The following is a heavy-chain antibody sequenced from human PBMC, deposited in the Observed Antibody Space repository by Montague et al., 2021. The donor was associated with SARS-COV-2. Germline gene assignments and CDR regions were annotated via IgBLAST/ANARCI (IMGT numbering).Heavy chain of an antibody. CDR2: IYTSGTT. V-gene: IGHV4-61*02. D-gene: IGHD5/OR15-5a*01. Sequence: TLSLTCTVSGGSISSGSYYWSWIRQPAGKGLEWIGRIYTSGTTDYSFSLKSRVTISVDTSKNQFSLKLTSVTAADTAVYYCARAHSVSWAHLDNWGQGSLVTVSS. CDR3: ARAHSVSWAHLDN. J-gene: IGHJ4*02. CDR1: GGSISSGSYY.